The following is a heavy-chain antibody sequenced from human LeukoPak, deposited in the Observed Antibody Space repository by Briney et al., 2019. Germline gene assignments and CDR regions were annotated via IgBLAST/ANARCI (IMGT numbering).Heavy chain of an antibody. CDR1: GYSSTNYV. Sequence: GGSLRLSCAHPGYSSTNYVMSWGCQALGRGVEWVSRISGSGGRTYYADSGKGRFTISRDNSKNTLYLQMNSLTAEDTAVYYCAKDKEPTTVTTPFFAWWGEGSLVTVS. CDR3: AKDKEPTTVTTPFFAW. CDR2: ISGSGGRT. D-gene: IGHD4-11*01. V-gene: IGHV3-23*01. J-gene: IGHJ4*02.